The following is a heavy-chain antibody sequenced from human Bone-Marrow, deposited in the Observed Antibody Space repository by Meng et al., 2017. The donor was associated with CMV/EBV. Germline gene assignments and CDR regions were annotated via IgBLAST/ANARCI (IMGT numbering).Heavy chain of an antibody. CDR2: IKQDGSEE. Sequence: GESLKISCAASGFTFSSYWMSWVRQAPGKGLEWVANIKQDGSEEYYVDSVKGRFTISRDNAKNSLYLQMNSLRAEDTAVYYCARDGYDFWSGYYRVLPQTYYYYGMDVWGQGTTVTVSS. V-gene: IGHV3-7*01. CDR1: GFTFSSYW. D-gene: IGHD3-3*01. J-gene: IGHJ6*02. CDR3: ARDGYDFWSGYYRVLPQTYYYYGMDV.